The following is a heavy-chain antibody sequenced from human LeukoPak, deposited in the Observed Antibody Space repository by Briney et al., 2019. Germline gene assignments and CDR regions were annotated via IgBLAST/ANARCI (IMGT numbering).Heavy chain of an antibody. CDR1: GFTLSNHW. J-gene: IGHJ6*02. Sequence: PGGSLRLSCAASGFTLSNHWMTWVRQVPGRGPEWVANVNRDGSETYYLDSVKGRFTISRDNAKSSLNLQMNGLRAEDTALYYCVRNNAMDVWGQGTAVIVSS. D-gene: IGHD2-8*01. CDR3: VRNNAMDV. CDR2: VNRDGSET. V-gene: IGHV3-7*03.